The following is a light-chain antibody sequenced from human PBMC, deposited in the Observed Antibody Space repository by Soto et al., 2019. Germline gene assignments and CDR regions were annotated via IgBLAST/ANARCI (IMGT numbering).Light chain of an antibody. CDR1: QSVSSS. Sequence: DIVLTQSPSTLPLSPGERATLSCRASQSVSSSLAWSQQKPGQAPRLLIYDASNRATGIPARFSGSGSGTDFTLTISSLEPEDFAVYYCQQRSNWPPYTVGQGTKLEIK. J-gene: IGKJ2*01. CDR2: DAS. V-gene: IGKV3-11*01. CDR3: QQRSNWPPYT.